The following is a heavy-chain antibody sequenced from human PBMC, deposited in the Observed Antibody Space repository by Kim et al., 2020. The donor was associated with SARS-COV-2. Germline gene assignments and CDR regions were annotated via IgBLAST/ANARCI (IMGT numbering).Heavy chain of an antibody. Sequence: YSNPSLKRRVTISVDTSKNQFSLKLSSVTAADTAVYYCARHGTNWNYCFYWGQGTLVTVSS. J-gene: IGHJ4*02. D-gene: IGHD1-20*01. V-gene: IGHV4-39*01. CDR3: ARHGTNWNYCFY.